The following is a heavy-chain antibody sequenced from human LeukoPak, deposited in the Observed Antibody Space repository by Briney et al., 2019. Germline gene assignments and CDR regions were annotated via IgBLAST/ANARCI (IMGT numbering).Heavy chain of an antibody. J-gene: IGHJ5*02. V-gene: IGHV3-74*01. CDR2: INSDGSTI. D-gene: IGHD3-10*01. CDR1: GFTFSDYW. CDR3: ARVRVGSFNWFDP. Sequence: GGSLRLSCAASGFTFSDYWMHWVRQAPGRGLVWVSRINSDGSTISYADSVKGRFTISRDNAKNTLYLQMNSLRAEDTAVYYCARVRVGSFNWFDPWGQGTLVTVSS.